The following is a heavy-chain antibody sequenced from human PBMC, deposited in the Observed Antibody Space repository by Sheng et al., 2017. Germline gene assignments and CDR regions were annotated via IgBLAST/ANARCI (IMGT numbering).Heavy chain of an antibody. V-gene: IGHV3-64*02. CDR3: ARVGGANALDC. CDR1: GFTFSVFS. D-gene: IGHD2-15*01. J-gene: IGHJ4*02. Sequence: EVQLVESGEDLVQPGESLRLSCAASGFTFSVFSMYWVRQAAGKGLEYVSAISANGANTYYADSVKGRFVVSRDNSKSTLYLQMGSLRVEDTAVYYCARVGGANALDCWGQGTL. CDR2: ISANGANT.